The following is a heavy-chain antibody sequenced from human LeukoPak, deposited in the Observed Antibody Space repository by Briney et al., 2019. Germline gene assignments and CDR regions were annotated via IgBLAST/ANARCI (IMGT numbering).Heavy chain of an antibody. CDR2: ISGSGGST. D-gene: IGHD3-16*01. CDR1: GFTFSSYA. V-gene: IGHV3-23*01. CDR3: ARGGWGSGSYFGY. J-gene: IGHJ4*02. Sequence: GGSLRLSCAASGFTFSSYAMSWVRQAPGKGLEWVSVISGSGGSTNYADSVKGRFTISRDNSKNTLYLQMNSLRAEDTAVYYCARGGWGSGSYFGYWGQGTLVTVSS.